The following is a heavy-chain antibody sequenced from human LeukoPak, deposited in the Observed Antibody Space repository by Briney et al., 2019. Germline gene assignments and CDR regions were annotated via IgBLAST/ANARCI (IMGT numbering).Heavy chain of an antibody. CDR1: GYTFTSYD. V-gene: IGHV1-8*01. CDR3: ARGFFDGSGSSNWFDP. J-gene: IGHJ5*02. D-gene: IGHD3-10*01. CDR2: MNPNSGNT. Sequence: ASVKVSCKASGYTFTSYDTNWVRQATGQGLEWMGWMNPNSGNTGYAQKFQGRVTMTRNTSISTAYMELSSLRSGDTAVYYCARGFFDGSGSSNWFDPWGQGTLVTVSS.